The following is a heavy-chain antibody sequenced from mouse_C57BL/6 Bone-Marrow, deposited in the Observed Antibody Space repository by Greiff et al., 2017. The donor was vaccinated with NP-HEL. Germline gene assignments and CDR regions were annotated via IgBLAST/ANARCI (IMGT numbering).Heavy chain of an antibody. CDR2: IDPSDSYT. V-gene: IGHV1-59*01. CDR3: ASLYYYGSRYLDY. Sequence: VKLMESVAELVRPGASVKLSCTASGFNIKNTYMHWVKQRPGQGLEWIGVIDPSDSYTNYNQKFKGKATLTVDTSSSTAYMQLSSLTSEDSAVYYCASLYYYGSRYLDYWGQGTTLTVSS. J-gene: IGHJ2*01. D-gene: IGHD1-1*01. CDR1: GFNIKNTY.